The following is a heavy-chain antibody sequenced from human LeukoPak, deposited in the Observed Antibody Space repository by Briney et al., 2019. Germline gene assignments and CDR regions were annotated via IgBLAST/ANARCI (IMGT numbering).Heavy chain of an antibody. CDR2: ISYDGSNI. CDR3: LVWFGELSEFDY. D-gene: IGHD3-10*01. Sequence: GGSLRLSCAASGFTFSIYGMHWVRQAPGKGLEWVAVISYDGSNIYYADSVKGRFTISRDNAKNSLYLQMNSLRAEDTAVYYCLVWFGELSEFDYWGQGTLVTVSS. V-gene: IGHV3-30*03. J-gene: IGHJ4*02. CDR1: GFTFSIYG.